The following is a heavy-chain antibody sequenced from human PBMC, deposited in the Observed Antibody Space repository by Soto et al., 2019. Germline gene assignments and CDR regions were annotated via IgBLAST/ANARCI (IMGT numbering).Heavy chain of an antibody. Sequence: SCEASLYTCTSYYMHWVRQAPGQGLEWMGIINPSGGSTSYAQKFQGRVTMTRDTSTSTVYMELSSLRSEDTAVYYCARAEVLELLSDYYYYVMDVWGQ. CDR1: LYTCTSYY. V-gene: IGHV1-46*01. D-gene: IGHD1-7*01. CDR3: ARAEVLELLSDYYYYVMDV. J-gene: IGHJ6*02. CDR2: INPSGGST.